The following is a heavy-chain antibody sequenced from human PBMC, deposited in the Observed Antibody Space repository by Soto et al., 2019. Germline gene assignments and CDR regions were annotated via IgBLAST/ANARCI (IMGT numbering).Heavy chain of an antibody. CDR2: MNPNSGNT. V-gene: IGHV1-8*01. D-gene: IGHD1-1*01. CDR1: ESTXINYD. Sequence: SXKVSFTATESTXINYDIRLVRQATGQGLEWIGWMNPNSGNTCYALKFQGRVSMNRNTSIYKVYFELSSLAYDDTAVYYCVRMASSGTLNWFDPWGQGNLVTGSP. CDR3: VRMASSGTLNWFDP. J-gene: IGHJ5*02.